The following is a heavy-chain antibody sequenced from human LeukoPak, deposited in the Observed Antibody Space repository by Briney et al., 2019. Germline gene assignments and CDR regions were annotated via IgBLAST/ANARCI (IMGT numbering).Heavy chain of an antibody. CDR3: TRENTNYHFDY. V-gene: IGHV1-2*06. D-gene: IGHD2/OR15-2a*01. CDR1: GYTFTGYY. Sequence: ASVKVSCKASGYTFTGYYMHWVRQAPGQGLEWMGRINPNSGGTNYAQKFQGRVTMTRDTSTSTVYMELSSLRSVDTAIYYCTRENTNYHFDYWGQGTLVAVSS. CDR2: INPNSGGT. J-gene: IGHJ4*02.